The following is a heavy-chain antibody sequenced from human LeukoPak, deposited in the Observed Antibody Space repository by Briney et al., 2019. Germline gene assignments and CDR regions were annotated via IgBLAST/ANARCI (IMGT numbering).Heavy chain of an antibody. V-gene: IGHV3-11*04. CDR2: ISSSGSTI. Sequence: GGSLRLSCADSGFTFSDYYMSWIRQAPGKGLEWVSYISSSGSTIYYADSVKGRFTISRDNAKNSLYLQMNSLRAEDTAVYYCARDYSSSWPDYWGQGTLVTVSS. CDR1: GFTFSDYY. D-gene: IGHD6-13*01. CDR3: ARDYSSSWPDY. J-gene: IGHJ4*02.